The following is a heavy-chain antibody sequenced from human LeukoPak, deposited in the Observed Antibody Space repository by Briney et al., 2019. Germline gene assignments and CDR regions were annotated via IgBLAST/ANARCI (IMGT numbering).Heavy chain of an antibody. J-gene: IGHJ5*02. CDR1: GFTLSSYG. Sequence: PGGSLRLSCAASGFTLSSYGMHWVRQAPGKGLEWVAVIWYDGSNKYYADSVKGRFTISRDNSKNTLYLQMNSLRAEDTAVYYCARGQYSSSWYEENWFDPWGQGTLVTVSS. V-gene: IGHV3-33*01. CDR3: ARGQYSSSWYEENWFDP. CDR2: IWYDGSNK. D-gene: IGHD6-13*01.